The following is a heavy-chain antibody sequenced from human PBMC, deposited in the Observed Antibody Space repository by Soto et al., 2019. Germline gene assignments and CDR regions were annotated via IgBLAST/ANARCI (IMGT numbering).Heavy chain of an antibody. D-gene: IGHD3-3*01. CDR3: ARWSYLDY. CDR1: GYTFTNYP. CDR2: ISAHSGDT. V-gene: IGHV1-18*01. Sequence: ASVKVSCKASGYTFTNYPITWVRRAPGQGLEWMGWISAHSGDTKYAQKFQGRVTMTTDTSTSTAYLELRSLRSDDTAMYYCARWSYLDYWGQGTRVTVSS. J-gene: IGHJ4*02.